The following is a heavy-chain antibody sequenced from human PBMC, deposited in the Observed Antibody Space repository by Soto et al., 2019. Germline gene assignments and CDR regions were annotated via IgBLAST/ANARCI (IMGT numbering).Heavy chain of an antibody. CDR3: AREALGSWFDP. CDR2: IYSGGST. Sequence: GGSLRLSCAASGFTVSSNYMSWVRQAPRKGLEWVSVIYSGGSTYYADSVKGRFTISRHNSKNTLYLQMNSLRAEDTAVYYCAREALGSWFDPWGQVTLVTVSS. V-gene: IGHV3-53*04. D-gene: IGHD7-27*01. J-gene: IGHJ5*02. CDR1: GFTVSSNY.